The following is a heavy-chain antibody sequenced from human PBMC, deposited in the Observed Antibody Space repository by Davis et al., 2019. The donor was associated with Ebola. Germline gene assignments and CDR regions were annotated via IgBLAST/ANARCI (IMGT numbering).Heavy chain of an antibody. CDR1: GDSISSAYFA. Sequence: SETLSLTCSVSGDSISSAYFAWSWVRQPAGKGLEWVGHVFTNGNTRYNPSLESRLTISIDTFKNQFSLELTSVTAADTAVYYCARDVGDWYFDLWGRGTLVTVSP. CDR2: VFTNGNT. CDR3: ARDVGDWYFDL. J-gene: IGHJ2*01. V-gene: IGHV4-61*09. D-gene: IGHD3-16*01.